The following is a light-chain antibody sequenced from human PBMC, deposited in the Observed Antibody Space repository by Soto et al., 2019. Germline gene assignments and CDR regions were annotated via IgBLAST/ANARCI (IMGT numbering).Light chain of an antibody. CDR3: QQSNKWPPET. CDR2: DVS. J-gene: IGKJ1*01. Sequence: EIVLTHCPATLSLSPGQSGTLSCLASESVTDSLAWYQQNPGQAPRLLVYDVSNRAPGIPTRFSGGGSGTDFTLTLSNVDPEDFAVYYCQQSNKWPPETFGQGTKVDIK. CDR1: ESVTDS. V-gene: IGKV3-11*01.